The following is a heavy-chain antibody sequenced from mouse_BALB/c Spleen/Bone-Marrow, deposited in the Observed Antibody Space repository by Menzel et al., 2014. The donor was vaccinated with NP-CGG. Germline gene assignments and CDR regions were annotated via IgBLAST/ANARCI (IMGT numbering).Heavy chain of an antibody. D-gene: IGHD4-1*01. CDR1: GFSLTSYG. V-gene: IGHV2-9*02. CDR3: ARTGTNYYFDY. CDR2: KWAGGTT. Sequence: VMLVESGPGLVAPSQSLSITCTVSGFSLTSYGVHWVRQPPGKGLEWLGVKWAGGTTSYNSALMSILSISRDNSKSQLFLKMNSLQTDDTSIYYCARTGTNYYFDYWGQGTTLTVSS. J-gene: IGHJ2*01.